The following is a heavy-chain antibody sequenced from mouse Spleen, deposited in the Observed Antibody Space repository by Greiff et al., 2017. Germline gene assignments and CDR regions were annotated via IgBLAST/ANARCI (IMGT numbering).Heavy chain of an antibody. CDR2: ISSGGSYT. Sequence: EVKLMESGGDLVKPGGSLKLSCAASGFTFSSYGMSWVRQTPDKRLEWVATISSGGSYTYYPDSVKGRFTISRDNAKNTLYLQMSSLKSEDTAMYYCARGGHYYGSSYYFDYWGQGTTLTVSS. CDR1: GFTFSSYG. CDR3: ARGGHYYGSSYYFDY. D-gene: IGHD1-1*01. V-gene: IGHV5-6*01. J-gene: IGHJ2*01.